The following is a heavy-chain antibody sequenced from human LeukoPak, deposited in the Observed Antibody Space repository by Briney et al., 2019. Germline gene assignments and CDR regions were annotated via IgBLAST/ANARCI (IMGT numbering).Heavy chain of an antibody. CDR2: IKKDGSEQ. Sequence: GGSLRLSCVASGFSFSDHWMNWFRQAPGKGLEWVASIKKDGSEQYYVDSMKGRFTISRDNAKNSVYLQINSLRAEDTAVYYCARDVKGGNFDYWGQGPLVTVSS. J-gene: IGHJ4*02. CDR1: GFSFSDHW. D-gene: IGHD6-25*01. CDR3: ARDVKGGNFDY. V-gene: IGHV3-7*01.